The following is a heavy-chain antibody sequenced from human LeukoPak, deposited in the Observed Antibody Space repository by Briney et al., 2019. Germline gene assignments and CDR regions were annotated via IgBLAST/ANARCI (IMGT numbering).Heavy chain of an antibody. CDR2: ISGSGGST. D-gene: IGHD1-26*01. V-gene: IGHV3-23*01. CDR3: AKDRDNSWELLRGMFDP. CDR1: GFTFSSYW. J-gene: IGHJ5*02. Sequence: GGSLRLSCAASGFTFSSYWMSWVRQAPGKGLEWVSAISGSGGSTYYADSVKGRFTISRDNSKNTLYLQMNSLRAEDTAVYYCAKDRDNSWELLRGMFDPWGQGTLVTVSS.